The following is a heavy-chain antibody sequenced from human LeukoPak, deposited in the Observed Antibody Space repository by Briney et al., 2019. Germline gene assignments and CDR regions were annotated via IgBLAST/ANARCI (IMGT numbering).Heavy chain of an antibody. CDR3: ARDPHTYYDILTGSTPLMDV. J-gene: IGHJ6*02. CDR1: GGTFSSYA. D-gene: IGHD3-9*01. Sequence: SVKVSCKASGGTFSSYAISWVRQAPGQGLEWMGRIIPILGIANYAQKFQGRVTMTTDTSTSTAYMELRSLRSDDTAVYYCARDPHTYYDILTGSTPLMDVWGQGTTVTVSS. V-gene: IGHV1-69*04. CDR2: IIPILGIA.